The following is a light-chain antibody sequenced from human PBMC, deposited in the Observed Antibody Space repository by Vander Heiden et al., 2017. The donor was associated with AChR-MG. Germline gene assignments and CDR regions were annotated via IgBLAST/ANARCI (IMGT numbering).Light chain of an antibody. V-gene: IGLV2-8*01. Sequence: QSALTQPPSASGSPGQSVTISCAGTIRDIGYLNYVSWYQQHPGKAPKLIISEVSKRPSGVPDRFSGSKSGNTASLTVSRLQTEDEADYYCCSYAGSNIVIFGGGTRLTVL. CDR2: EVS. J-gene: IGLJ2*01. CDR3: CSYAGSNIVI. CDR1: IRDIGYLNY.